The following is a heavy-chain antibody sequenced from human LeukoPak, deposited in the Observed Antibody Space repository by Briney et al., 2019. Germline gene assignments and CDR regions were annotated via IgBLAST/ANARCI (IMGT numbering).Heavy chain of an antibody. J-gene: IGHJ4*02. V-gene: IGHV3-23*01. D-gene: IGHD6-13*01. CDR1: GFPFSSYA. Sequence: GGSLRLSCAASGFPFSSYAMTWVRQAPGKGLEWVSTISASANNTYYTDSVKGRFTISRDNSKNTLYLQMSSLSAEDTAVYYCAKHIAAAGSPVYFDYWGQGTLITVSS. CDR3: AKHIAAAGSPVYFDY. CDR2: ISASANNT.